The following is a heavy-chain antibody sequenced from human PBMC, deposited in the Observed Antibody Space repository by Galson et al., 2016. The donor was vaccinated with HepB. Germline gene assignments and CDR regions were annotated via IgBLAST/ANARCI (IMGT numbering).Heavy chain of an antibody. D-gene: IGHD1-1*01. Sequence: SLRLSCAASGFLVTSNYMTWVRQAPGKGLDWVSVIYSGGTTYYADSVKGRFTISRDHSKNTLYLQMNNLRAEDTAVYYCARGKSLWTTPWNYGMDVWGKGTTVTVSS. J-gene: IGHJ6*04. CDR2: IYSGGTT. CDR3: ARGKSLWTTPWNYGMDV. V-gene: IGHV3-66*01. CDR1: GFLVTSNY.